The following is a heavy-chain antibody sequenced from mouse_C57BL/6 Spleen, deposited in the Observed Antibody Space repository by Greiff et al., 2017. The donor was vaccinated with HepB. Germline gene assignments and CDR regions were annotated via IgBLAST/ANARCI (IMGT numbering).Heavy chain of an antibody. J-gene: IGHJ4*01. CDR1: GFTFSSYG. CDR3: ARQDYYGSKSPYAMDY. CDR2: ISSGGSYT. V-gene: IGHV5-6*01. Sequence: EVKLVESGGDLVKPGGSLKLSCAASGFTFSSYGMSWVRQTPDKRLEWVATISSGGSYTYYPDSVKGRFTISRDNAKNTLYLQMSSLKSEDTAMYYCARQDYYGSKSPYAMDYWGQGTSVTVSS. D-gene: IGHD1-1*01.